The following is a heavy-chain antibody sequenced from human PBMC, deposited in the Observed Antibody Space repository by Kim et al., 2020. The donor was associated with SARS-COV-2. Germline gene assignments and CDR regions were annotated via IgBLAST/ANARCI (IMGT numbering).Heavy chain of an antibody. CDR2: ISSSGGTT. Sequence: GGSLRLSCAVSGFTFSNYAMTWVRQAPGKGLEWVSAISSSGGTTSYADSVKGRFTISRDNSKDTLYIQMNNLRAEDTALYYCAKRGGMYYFDYWGQGTLVTVSS. D-gene: IGHD2-15*01. CDR1: GFTFSNYA. CDR3: AKRGGMYYFDY. V-gene: IGHV3-23*01. J-gene: IGHJ4*02.